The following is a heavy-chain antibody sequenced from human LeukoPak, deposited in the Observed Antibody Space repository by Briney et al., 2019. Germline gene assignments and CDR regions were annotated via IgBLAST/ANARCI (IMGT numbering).Heavy chain of an antibody. CDR3: ARRDSPFDL. Sequence: PSETLSLTCTVSGGSISSSSYYWGWIRQPPGKGLEWIGSIYNSGSTYYNPSLKSRVTISEDTSKNQFSLKLSSVTAADTAVYYCARRDSPFDLWGRGTLVTVS. CDR1: GGSISSSSYY. D-gene: IGHD3-22*01. J-gene: IGHJ2*01. V-gene: IGHV4-39*01. CDR2: IYNSGST.